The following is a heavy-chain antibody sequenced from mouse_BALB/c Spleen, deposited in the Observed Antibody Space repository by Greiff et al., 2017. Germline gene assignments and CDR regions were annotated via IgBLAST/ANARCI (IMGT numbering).Heavy chain of an antibody. J-gene: IGHJ3*01. V-gene: IGHV5-6-3*01. CDR1: GFTFSSYG. CDR2: INSNGGST. D-gene: IGHD2-14*01. Sequence: EVHLVESGGGLVQPGGSLKLSCAASGFTFSSYGMSWVRQTPDKRLELVATINSNGGSTYYPDSVKGRFTISRDNAKNTLYLQMISLKYEDTAMYYCARDYYRYDGVFAYWGQGTLATVSA. CDR3: ARDYYRYDGVFAY.